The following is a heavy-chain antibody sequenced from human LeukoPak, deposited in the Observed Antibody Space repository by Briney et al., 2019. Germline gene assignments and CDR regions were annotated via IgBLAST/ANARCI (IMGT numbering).Heavy chain of an antibody. CDR1: GGSISSYY. J-gene: IGHJ4*02. D-gene: IGHD6-13*01. V-gene: IGHV4-59*01. CDR2: IYYSGTT. CDR3: ARGVYIAAAQYGY. Sequence: SETLSLTCTVSGGSISSYYWSWIRQPPGKGLEWIGYIYYSGTTNYNPSLKSRVTISVDTSKNQFSLKLSSVTAADTAVYYCARGVYIAAAQYGYWGQGTLVIVSS.